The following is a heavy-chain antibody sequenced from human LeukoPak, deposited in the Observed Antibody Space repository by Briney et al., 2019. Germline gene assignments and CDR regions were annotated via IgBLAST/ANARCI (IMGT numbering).Heavy chain of an antibody. CDR2: IYHSGST. CDR1: GYSISSGYY. D-gene: IGHD2-2*01. Sequence: SETLSLTCTVSGYSISSGYYWGWIRPPPGKGLEWIGSIYHSGSTYYNPSLKSRVTISVDTSKNQFSLKLSSVTAADTAVYYCARGSRVYCSSTSCRSISFDYWGQGTLVTVSS. J-gene: IGHJ4*02. CDR3: ARGSRVYCSSTSCRSISFDY. V-gene: IGHV4-38-2*02.